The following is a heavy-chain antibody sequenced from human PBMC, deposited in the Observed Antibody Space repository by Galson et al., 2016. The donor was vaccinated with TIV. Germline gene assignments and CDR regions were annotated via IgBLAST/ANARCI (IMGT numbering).Heavy chain of an antibody. D-gene: IGHD3/OR15-3a*01. Sequence: SVKVSCKASGYSFTDYYIHWFRRAPGQGFGWRGWVNPKRGNTNYAQRFQGRVAMTRTTSINTAYMELSRLRSDDTAVYYCARDGLDMTTAVALPDYWGQGTLVTVSS. CDR2: VNPKRGNT. J-gene: IGHJ4*02. CDR1: GYSFTDYY. V-gene: IGHV1-2*02. CDR3: ARDGLDMTTAVALPDY.